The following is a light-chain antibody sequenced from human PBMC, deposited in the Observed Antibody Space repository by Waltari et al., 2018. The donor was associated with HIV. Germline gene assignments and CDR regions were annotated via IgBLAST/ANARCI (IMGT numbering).Light chain of an antibody. CDR2: SNS. Sequence: QSVLTQPPSASGTPGQRVSIACSGSSSNVGSNIVKWYQHLPGTAPKLLIFSNSLRPSGVPDRFSGSRSGTSASLAISGLQSEDEADYYCVAWDDSLSGWVFGGGTKLTVL. J-gene: IGLJ3*02. CDR1: SSNVGSNI. CDR3: VAWDDSLSGWV. V-gene: IGLV1-44*01.